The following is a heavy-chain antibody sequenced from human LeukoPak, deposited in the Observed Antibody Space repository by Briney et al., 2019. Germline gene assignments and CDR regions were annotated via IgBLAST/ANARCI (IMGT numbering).Heavy chain of an antibody. CDR1: GGSISTVNYF. Sequence: SETLSLTCTVSGGSISTVNYFWGWIRQPPGKGLEWIGSIHYSGTTYYNPSLKSRVTISVDTSKNQFSLNLSSVTAADTALYYCAKHYMGSSYNHALDCWGQGTLVTVSS. CDR3: AKHYMGSSYNHALDC. D-gene: IGHD3-10*01. CDR2: IHYSGTT. V-gene: IGHV4-39*01. J-gene: IGHJ4*02.